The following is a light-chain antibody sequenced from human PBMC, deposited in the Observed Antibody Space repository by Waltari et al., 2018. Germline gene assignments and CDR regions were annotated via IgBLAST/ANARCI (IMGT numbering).Light chain of an antibody. CDR3: SSQSTRNGVI. J-gene: IGLJ2*01. CDR1: SSDVGVDDS. CDR2: DVN. Sequence: QSALTQPASVSGSPGQSITISCTGSSSDVGVDDSVSWYADHPGQAPKVIIYDVNKRPSGVSERFSGSKSGNTASLTISGLQAEDEATFYCSSQSTRNGVIFGGGTKVTVL. V-gene: IGLV2-14*03.